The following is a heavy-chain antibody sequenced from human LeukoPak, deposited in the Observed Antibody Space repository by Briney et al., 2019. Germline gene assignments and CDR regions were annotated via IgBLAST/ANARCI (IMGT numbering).Heavy chain of an antibody. J-gene: IGHJ3*02. V-gene: IGHV4-59*01. CDR1: GGSISSYY. CDR2: IYYSGST. D-gene: IGHD5-18*01. CDR3: ARVQDSYGRRFDI. Sequence: SETLSLTCTVSGGSISSYYWSWLRQPPGKGLEWIGYIYYSGSTNYNPSLKSRVTISVDTSKNQFSLKLSSVTAADTAVYYCARVQDSYGRRFDIWGQGTMVTVSS.